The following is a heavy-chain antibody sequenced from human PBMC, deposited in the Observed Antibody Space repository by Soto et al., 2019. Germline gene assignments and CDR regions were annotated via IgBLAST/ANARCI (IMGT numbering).Heavy chain of an antibody. CDR2: ISYDGSNK. CDR3: ARGGGLLWFGESSDY. Sequence: QVQLVESGGGVVQPGRSLRLSCAASGFTFSSNAMHRVRQAPGTGLEWVAVISYDGSNKYYADSVKGRFTSSRDNSKNTLYLQMNSLSAEDTAVYYCARGGGLLWFGESSDYWGQGTLVTVSS. V-gene: IGHV3-30-3*01. D-gene: IGHD3-10*01. CDR1: GFTFSSNA. J-gene: IGHJ4*02.